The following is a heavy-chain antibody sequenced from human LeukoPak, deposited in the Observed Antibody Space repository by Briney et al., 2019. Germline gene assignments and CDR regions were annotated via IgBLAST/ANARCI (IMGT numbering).Heavy chain of an antibody. J-gene: IGHJ4*02. CDR2: INGRGNT. CDR3: AKERQPGDYFTSDH. Sequence: GGSLRLSCAASGFTFSSYTMSWVRQAPGEGLEWLSAINGRGNTYYAGSVKGRFTISRDNSENTSYPQMNSLTVDHTAVYFCAKERQPGDYFTSDHWGQGTLVTVSS. D-gene: IGHD4-17*01. CDR1: GFTFSSYT. V-gene: IGHV3-23*01.